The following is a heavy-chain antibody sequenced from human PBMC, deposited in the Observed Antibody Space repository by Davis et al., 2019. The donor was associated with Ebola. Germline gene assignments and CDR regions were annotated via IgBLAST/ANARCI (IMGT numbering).Heavy chain of an antibody. V-gene: IGHV3-74*01. CDR1: GFTFGNYW. J-gene: IGHJ4*02. CDR3: ATASVWSGYVLQY. Sequence: GESLKISCAASGFTFGNYWMHWVRQAPGKGLVWVSRIDGDGSTTRYADSVKGRFTMSRDNAKNTVDLQMNSLRAEDTAIYYCATASVWSGYVLQYWGQGALVIVSS. D-gene: IGHD3-3*01. CDR2: IDGDGSTT.